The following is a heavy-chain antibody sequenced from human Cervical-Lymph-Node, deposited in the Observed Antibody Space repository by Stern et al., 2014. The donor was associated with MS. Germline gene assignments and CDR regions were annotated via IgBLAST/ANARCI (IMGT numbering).Heavy chain of an antibody. J-gene: IGHJ3*02. CDR2: INHSGST. Sequence: QVQLQQWGAGLLKPSETLSLTCAVYGGSFSGYYWSWIRQPPGKGLEWIGEINHSGSTNYNPSLKSRVTISVDTSKNQFSLKLSSVTAADTAVYYCARGGVQGTPNAFDIWGQGTMVTVSS. V-gene: IGHV4-34*01. CDR3: ARGGVQGTPNAFDI. CDR1: GGSFSGYY. D-gene: IGHD1-1*01.